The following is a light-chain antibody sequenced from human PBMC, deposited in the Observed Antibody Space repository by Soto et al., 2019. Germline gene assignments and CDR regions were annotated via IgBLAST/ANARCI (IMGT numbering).Light chain of an antibody. CDR1: SGSIATNY. Sequence: NFMLTHPHSVSESPGKTVTISCTRSSGSIATNYVQWYQHHPGSSPTTVIYEDTQRPSGDPDRFSGSIDSSANSASLPSSGLKTEDEADYYCQSYDSSIWVFGGGTKLTVL. J-gene: IGLJ3*02. V-gene: IGLV6-57*01. CDR3: QSYDSSIWV. CDR2: EDT.